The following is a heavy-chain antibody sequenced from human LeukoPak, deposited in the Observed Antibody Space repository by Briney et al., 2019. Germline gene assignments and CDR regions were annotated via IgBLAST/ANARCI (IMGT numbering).Heavy chain of an antibody. D-gene: IGHD3-10*01. CDR2: IYYSGST. CDR3: ARDDSGSGSLSN. Sequence: SETLSLTCTVSGGSISSGGYYWSWIRQHPGKGQEWIGYIYYSGSTYYNPSLKSRVTISVDTSKNQFSLKLSSVTAADTAVYYCARDDSGSGSLSNWGQGTLVTVSS. CDR1: GGSISSGGYY. J-gene: IGHJ4*02. V-gene: IGHV4-31*03.